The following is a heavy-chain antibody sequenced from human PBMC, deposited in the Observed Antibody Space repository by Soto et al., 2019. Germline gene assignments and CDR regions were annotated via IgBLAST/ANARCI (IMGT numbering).Heavy chain of an antibody. CDR3: ARGSHSGWYPRPHNWFDP. CDR2: INHSGST. Sequence: KTSETLSLTCAVYGGSFSGYYWSWIRQPPGKGLEWIGEINHSGSTNYNPSLKSRVTISVDTSKNQFSLKLSSVTAADTAVYYCARGSHSGWYPRPHNWFDPWGQGTLVTVSS. CDR1: GGSFSGYY. V-gene: IGHV4-34*01. D-gene: IGHD6-19*01. J-gene: IGHJ5*02.